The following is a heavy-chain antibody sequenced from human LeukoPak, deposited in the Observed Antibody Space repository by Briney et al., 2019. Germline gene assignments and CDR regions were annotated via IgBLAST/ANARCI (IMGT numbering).Heavy chain of an antibody. CDR1: GFTFSSYG. D-gene: IGHD3-3*01. CDR3: ASLEEGWFDP. V-gene: IGHV3-30*03. Sequence: GGSLRLSCAASGFTFSSYGMHWVRQAPGKGLEWVAVISYDGSNKYYADSVKGRFTISRDNSKNTLYLQMNSLRAEDTAVYYCASLEEGWFDPWGQGTLVTVSS. J-gene: IGHJ5*02. CDR2: ISYDGSNK.